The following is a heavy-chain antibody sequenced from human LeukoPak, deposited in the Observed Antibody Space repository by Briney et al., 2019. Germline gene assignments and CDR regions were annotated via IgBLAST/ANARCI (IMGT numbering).Heavy chain of an antibody. CDR1: GYSFTSYW. CDR2: IYPGDSDT. J-gene: IGHJ3*02. CDR3: ARHDPLGYCSSTSCPLDAFDI. D-gene: IGHD2-2*01. Sequence: GESLKISCKGSGYSFTSYWIGWVRQTPGKGLEWMGIIYPGDSDTRYSPSFQGQVTISADKSINTAYLQWSSLKASDTAMYYCARHDPLGYCSSTSCPLDAFDIWGQGTMVTVSS. V-gene: IGHV5-51*01.